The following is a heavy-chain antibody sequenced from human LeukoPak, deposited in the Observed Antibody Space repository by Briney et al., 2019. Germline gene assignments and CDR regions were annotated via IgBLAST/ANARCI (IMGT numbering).Heavy chain of an antibody. D-gene: IGHD3-10*01. V-gene: IGHV4-31*03. J-gene: IGHJ3*02. CDR3: AIPLNRGVISAFDI. CDR2: IYNSGST. CDR1: GGSISSGNYY. Sequence: SETLSLTCSVSGGSISSGNYYWSWMRQHQGKGLEWIGYIYNSGSTFYNLSLKSRVTIAVDTSKYYFSLNLRTATAAATSECDSAIPLNRGVISAFDIWGQGTIVTVSS.